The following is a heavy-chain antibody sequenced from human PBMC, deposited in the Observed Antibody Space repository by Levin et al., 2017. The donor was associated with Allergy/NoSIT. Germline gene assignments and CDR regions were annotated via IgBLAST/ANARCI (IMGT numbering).Heavy chain of an antibody. V-gene: IGHV3-33*01. D-gene: IGHD2-15*01. CDR2: TWYDGSNK. CDR3: ARDAGGGVCGGGSCYPEY. Sequence: GGSLRLSCAASGFTFSSYGMHWVRQAPGKGLEWVADTWYDGSNKYYADSVKGRFTISRDNSRNTLYLQMSSLSAEDTAVYYCARDAGGGVCGGGSCYPEYWGQGTLVTVSP. J-gene: IGHJ4*02. CDR1: GFTFSSYG.